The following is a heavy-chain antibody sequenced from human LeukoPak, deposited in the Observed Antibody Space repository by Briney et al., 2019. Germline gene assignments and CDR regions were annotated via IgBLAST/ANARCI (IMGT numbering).Heavy chain of an antibody. D-gene: IGHD3-10*01. V-gene: IGHV4-30-2*01. CDR1: GGSISSGGYS. CDR3: AREIGREIDYYGSGSPQLIFDY. CDR2: IYHSGST. Sequence: SETLSLTCAVSGGSISSGGYSWSWIRQPPGKGLEWIGYIYHSGSTYYNPSLKSRVTISVDTSKNQFSLKLSSVTAADTAVYYCAREIGREIDYYGSGSPQLIFDYWGQGTLVTVSS. J-gene: IGHJ4*02.